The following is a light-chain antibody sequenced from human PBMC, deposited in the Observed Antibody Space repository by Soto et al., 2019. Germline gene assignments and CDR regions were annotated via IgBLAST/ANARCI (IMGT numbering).Light chain of an antibody. CDR3: QQYYTYAT. Sequence: DIQLTQSPSTLSAAVGDSVTITFRASQKIRNLLAWYQQKPGRAPKPLIFDASTLRTGVPSRFSGSGSGSEFNFTITGLQPDDFATYFCQQYYTYATFGHGTRLEI. CDR1: QKIRNL. CDR2: DAS. V-gene: IGKV1-5*01. J-gene: IGKJ5*01.